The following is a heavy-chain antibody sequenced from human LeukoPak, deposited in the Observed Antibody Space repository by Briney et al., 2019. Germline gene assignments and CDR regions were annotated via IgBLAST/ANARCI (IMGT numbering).Heavy chain of an antibody. CDR2: IYYSGST. Sequence: SETLSLTCTVSGGSISSGGYYWSWIRQHPGKGLEWIGYIYYSGSTYYNPSLKSRVTISVDTSKNQFPLKLSSVTAADTAVYYCARDPNIVGAPRGFDYWGQGTLVTVSS. J-gene: IGHJ4*02. V-gene: IGHV4-31*03. CDR3: ARDPNIVGAPRGFDY. CDR1: GGSISSGGYY. D-gene: IGHD1-26*01.